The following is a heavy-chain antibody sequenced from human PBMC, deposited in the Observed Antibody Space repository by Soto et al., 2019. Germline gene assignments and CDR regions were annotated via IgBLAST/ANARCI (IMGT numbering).Heavy chain of an antibody. J-gene: IGHJ5*02. V-gene: IGHV4-59*08. CDR1: GGSISSYY. Sequence: SETLSLTCTVSGGSISSYYWSWIRQPPGKGLEWIGYIYYSGSTNYNPSLKSRVTISVDTSKNQFSLKLSSVTAADTAVYYCARHGPYFDWLTQYNWFDPWGQGTLVTVSS. CDR2: IYYSGST. D-gene: IGHD3-9*01. CDR3: ARHGPYFDWLTQYNWFDP.